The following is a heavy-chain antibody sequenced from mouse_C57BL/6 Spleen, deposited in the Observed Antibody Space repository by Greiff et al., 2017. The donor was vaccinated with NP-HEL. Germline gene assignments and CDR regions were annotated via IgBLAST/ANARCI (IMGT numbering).Heavy chain of an antibody. CDR3: ARGGYYYGSWGYYFDY. CDR1: GYTFTDYN. V-gene: IGHV1-22*01. J-gene: IGHJ2*01. CDR2: INPNNGGT. Sequence: VHVKQSGPELVKPGASVKMSCKASGYTFTDYNMHWVKQSHGKSLEWIGYINPNNGGTSYNQKFKGKATLTVNKSSSTAYMELRSLTSEDSAVYYCARGGYYYGSWGYYFDYWGQGTTLTVSS. D-gene: IGHD1-1*01.